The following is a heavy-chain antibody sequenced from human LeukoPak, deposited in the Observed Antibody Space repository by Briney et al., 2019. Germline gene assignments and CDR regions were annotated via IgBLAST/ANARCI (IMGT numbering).Heavy chain of an antibody. CDR2: IYYSGST. V-gene: IGHV4-59*01. CDR3: ARVPYYYYGMDV. CDR1: GGSISSYY. J-gene: IGHJ6*02. Sequence: PSETLSLTCTVSGGSISSYYWSWIRQPPGKGLEWIGYIYYSGSTNYNPSLKGRVTISVDTSKNQFSLKLSSVTAADTAVYYCARVPYYYYGMDVWGQGTTVTVSS.